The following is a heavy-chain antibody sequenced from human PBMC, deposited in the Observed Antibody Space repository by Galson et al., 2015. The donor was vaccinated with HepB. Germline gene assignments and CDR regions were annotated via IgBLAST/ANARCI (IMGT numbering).Heavy chain of an antibody. CDR3: AKDLWDPSAVTTWRWYFDL. CDR2: IRYDGSNK. J-gene: IGHJ2*01. CDR1: TFSSYG. D-gene: IGHD4-17*01. Sequence: TFSSYGMHWVRQAPGKGLEWVAFIRYDGSNKYYADSVKGRFTISRDNSKNTLYLQMNSLRAEDTAVYYCAKDLWDPSAVTTWRWYFDLWGRGTLVTVSS. V-gene: IGHV3-30*02.